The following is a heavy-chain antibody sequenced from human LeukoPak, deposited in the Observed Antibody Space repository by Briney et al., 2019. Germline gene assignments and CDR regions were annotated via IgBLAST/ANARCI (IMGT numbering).Heavy chain of an antibody. CDR3: ARFEGSSSWYGYYYYMDV. Sequence: GESLKISCKGSGYSFTSYWIGWVRQMPGKGLEWMGIIYPGDSDTRYSPSFQGQVTISADKSISTAYLQWSSLEASDTAMYYCARFEGSSSWYGYYYYMDVWGKGTTVTVS. J-gene: IGHJ6*03. CDR1: GYSFTSYW. CDR2: IYPGDSDT. D-gene: IGHD6-13*01. V-gene: IGHV5-51*01.